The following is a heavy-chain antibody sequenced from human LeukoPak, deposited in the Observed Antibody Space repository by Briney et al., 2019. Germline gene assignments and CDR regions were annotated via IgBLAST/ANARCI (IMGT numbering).Heavy chain of an antibody. D-gene: IGHD3-16*01. CDR1: GFTFTNFY. CDR2: TSPTSSYM. J-gene: IGHJ4*02. CDR3: ANEWGTADFDY. V-gene: IGHV3-21*04. Sequence: GGSLRLSCAASGFTFTNFYMNWVRQAPGKGLEWVSWTSPTSSYMYHADSVKGRFTISRDNAKNSLYLQMNSLRAEDTAVYYCANEWGTADFDYWGQGTLATVSS.